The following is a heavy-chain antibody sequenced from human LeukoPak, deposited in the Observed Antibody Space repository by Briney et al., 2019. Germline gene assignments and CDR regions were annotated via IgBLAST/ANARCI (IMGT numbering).Heavy chain of an antibody. CDR2: IILMLGMA. J-gene: IGHJ6*02. CDR1: GGTFSNYT. CDR3: ARVGSPSPDWGSYNYGMDV. D-gene: IGHD2-2*01. Sequence: ASVKVSCKASGGTFSNYTINWVRQAPGQGLEWMGRIILMLGMANYAQKFQGRVTITADKSTSTAYKDLSSLRSEDTAMYYCARVGSPSPDWGSYNYGMDVWGQGTTVTVSS. V-gene: IGHV1-69*02.